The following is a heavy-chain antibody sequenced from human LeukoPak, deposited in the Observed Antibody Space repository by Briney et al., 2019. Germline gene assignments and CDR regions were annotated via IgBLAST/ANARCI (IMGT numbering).Heavy chain of an antibody. D-gene: IGHD2-2*01. Sequence: PSETLSLTCTVSGGSISSGGYYWSWIRQHPGKGLEWIGYIYYSGSTYYNPSLKSRVTISVDTSKNQFSLKLSSVTAADTAVYYCARGGCSSTSCYAGDFDYWGQGTLVTVSS. J-gene: IGHJ4*02. CDR1: GGSISSGGYY. CDR3: ARGGCSSTSCYAGDFDY. V-gene: IGHV4-30-4*08. CDR2: IYYSGST.